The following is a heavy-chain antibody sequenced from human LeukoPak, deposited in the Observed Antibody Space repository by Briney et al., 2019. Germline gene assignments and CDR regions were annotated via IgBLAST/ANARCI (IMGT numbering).Heavy chain of an antibody. D-gene: IGHD6-13*01. CDR2: IYSGGST. Sequence: PGGSLRLSCAASGFTVSSNYMSWVRQAPGKGLEWVSAIYSGGSTYYADSVKGRFTISRDNSKNTLYLQMNSLRAEDTAVYYCARALARGSSWPFDYWGQGTLVTVSS. V-gene: IGHV3-53*01. CDR1: GFTVSSNY. CDR3: ARALARGSSWPFDY. J-gene: IGHJ4*02.